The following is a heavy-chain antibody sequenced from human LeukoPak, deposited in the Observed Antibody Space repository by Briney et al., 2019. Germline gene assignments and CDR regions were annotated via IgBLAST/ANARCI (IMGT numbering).Heavy chain of an antibody. Sequence: PSETLSLTCTVSGGSIMVAAYSWSWIRQPPGKGLEWIGYIYYSGRTYYNPPLKSRVTISVDTSKNQFSLKLSSVTAADTAVYYCARLLKSGLVLDYWGQGTLVTVSS. J-gene: IGHJ4*02. CDR1: GGSIMVAAYS. V-gene: IGHV4-30-2*01. D-gene: IGHD6-19*01. CDR2: IYYSGRT. CDR3: ARLLKSGLVLDY.